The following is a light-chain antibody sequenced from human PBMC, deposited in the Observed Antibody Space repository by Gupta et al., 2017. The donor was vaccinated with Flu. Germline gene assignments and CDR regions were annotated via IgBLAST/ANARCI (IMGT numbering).Light chain of an antibody. CDR1: KSVRTY. CDR2: DAS. J-gene: IGKJ2*01. V-gene: IGKV3-11*01. CDR3: HQCRNWPPES. Sequence: ATMFLSPGERATHSCRASKSVRTYVGWYQQKLGQPPRLLIYDASKRATGIPARFSGSGSGTDFTLTISSLEPEDFAFYYCHQCRNWPPESFGQGTRLEI.